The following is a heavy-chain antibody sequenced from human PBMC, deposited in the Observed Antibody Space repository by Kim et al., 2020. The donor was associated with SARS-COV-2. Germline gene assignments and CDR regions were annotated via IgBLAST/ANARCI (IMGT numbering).Heavy chain of an antibody. D-gene: IGHD5-18*01. J-gene: IGHJ5*02. CDR3: ARGGLSRIQLWLS. Sequence: YNPSLKSRVTISVDTSKNQFSLKRSSVTAADTAVYYCARGGLSRIQLWLSWGQGTLVTVSS. V-gene: IGHV4-34*01.